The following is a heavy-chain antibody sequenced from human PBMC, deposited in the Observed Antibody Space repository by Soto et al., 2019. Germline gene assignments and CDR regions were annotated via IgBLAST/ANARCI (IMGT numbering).Heavy chain of an antibody. V-gene: IGHV2-5*01. Sequence: QITLKESGPTLVKPTQTLTLTCTLSGFSLNTGGGGVVWFGRPPGKALEWLALIYWNDDKRYSPSLKSRLTITKDTSRNQVVLTMTNMDPVDTATYYCARRPNWGMEGLGAWGQGTTVTVSS. CDR1: GFSLNTGGGG. D-gene: IGHD7-27*01. CDR3: ARRPNWGMEGLGA. J-gene: IGHJ6*02. CDR2: IYWNDDK.